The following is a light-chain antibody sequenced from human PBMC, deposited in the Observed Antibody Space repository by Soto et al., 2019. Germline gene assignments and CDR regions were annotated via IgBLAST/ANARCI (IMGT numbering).Light chain of an antibody. CDR2: GAS. Sequence: EIVMTQSPATLSVSPGERATLSCRASQSVSSNLAWYQQKPDQAPRLLIYGASTRATGIPARCSGSGSGTEFTLTLSSLQSEDLAVYYCQQYKSWPPLTFGGGTKGEIK. CDR3: QQYKSWPPLT. J-gene: IGKJ4*01. CDR1: QSVSSN. V-gene: IGKV3-15*01.